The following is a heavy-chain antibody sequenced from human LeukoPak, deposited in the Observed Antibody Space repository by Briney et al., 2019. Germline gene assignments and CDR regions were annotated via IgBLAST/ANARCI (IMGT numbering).Heavy chain of an antibody. D-gene: IGHD1-26*01. CDR3: ASPPARGSCSGYYYYYMDV. V-gene: IGHV1-69*06. Sequence: SVKVSCKASGGTFSSYAISWVRQAPGQGLEWMGGIIPIFGTANYAQKFQGRVTITADKSTSTAYMELSSLRSEDTAVYYCASPPARGSCSGYYYYYMDVWGKGTTVTVSS. CDR2: IIPIFGTA. CDR1: GGTFSSYA. J-gene: IGHJ6*03.